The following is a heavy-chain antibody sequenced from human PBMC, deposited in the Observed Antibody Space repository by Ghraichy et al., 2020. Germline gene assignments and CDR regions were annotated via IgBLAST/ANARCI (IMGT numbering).Heavy chain of an antibody. D-gene: IGHD1-26*01. CDR2: IYIGGST. CDR3: ARDTRYHGTYSNY. Sequence: GGSLRLSCAASGFTVSSNYMNWVRQAPGKGLEWVSVIYIGGSTDYADSVGGRFTISRDSSKNTVYLQMNSLRADDTAVYYCARDTRYHGTYSNYWGQGTLVTVSS. CDR1: GFTVSSNY. J-gene: IGHJ4*02. V-gene: IGHV3-53*01.